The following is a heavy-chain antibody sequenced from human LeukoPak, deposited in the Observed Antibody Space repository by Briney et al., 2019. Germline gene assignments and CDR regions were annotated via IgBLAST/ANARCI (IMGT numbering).Heavy chain of an antibody. D-gene: IGHD3-22*01. CDR3: ARRQYDSSGYYSVGLDY. CDR2: IYPSDSDT. Sequence: GESLKSSCKASGYTYTNYWIGWVRQMPGKGLEWMGIIYPSDSDTRYSPSFQGQVTISVDKSISTAYLQWSSLKASDTAMYYCARRQYDSSGYYSVGLDYWGQGTLVTVSS. V-gene: IGHV5-51*01. J-gene: IGHJ4*02. CDR1: GYTYTNYW.